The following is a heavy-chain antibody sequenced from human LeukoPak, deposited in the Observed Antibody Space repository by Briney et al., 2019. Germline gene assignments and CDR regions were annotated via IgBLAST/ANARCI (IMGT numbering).Heavy chain of an antibody. CDR1: GFTFDDYA. J-gene: IGHJ4*02. CDR2: ISWNSGSI. Sequence: PGGSLRLSCAAAGFTFDDYAMHWVRQAPGKGLEGGSGISWNSGSIGYAESVKGRFTISRDNAKNSLYLQMNSLRAEDTALYYCAKDPGWLLGGFDYWGQGTLVTVSS. CDR3: AKDPGWLLGGFDY. V-gene: IGHV3-9*01. D-gene: IGHD5-24*01.